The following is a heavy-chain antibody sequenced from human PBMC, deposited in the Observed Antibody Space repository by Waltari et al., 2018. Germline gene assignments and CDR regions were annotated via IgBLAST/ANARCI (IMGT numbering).Heavy chain of an antibody. CDR3: ARMKVGYYDDRDV. CDR2: IECADDK. V-gene: IGHV2-70*15. D-gene: IGHD1-26*01. J-gene: IGHJ6*02. CDR1: GFSLSTSGMC. Sequence: QVTLRESGHALEKPTQTLTLNCTFSGFSLSTSGMCVSGIGQPPGKAREWLARIECADDKYYSTALKTTPTITQDTSKNQVVLTMTNMDPVDTATYYCARMKVGYYDDRDVWGQGTTVTVSS.